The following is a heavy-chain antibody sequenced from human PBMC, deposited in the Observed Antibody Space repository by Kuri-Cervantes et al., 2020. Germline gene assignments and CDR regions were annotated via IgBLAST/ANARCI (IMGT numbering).Heavy chain of an antibody. J-gene: IGHJ4*02. CDR3: ARASFYSNYRFDY. D-gene: IGHD4-11*01. Sequence: ASVKVSCKASGYTFTSYYMHWVRQAPGQGLEWMGWINPNTGGTNSAQKFQGRVTMTRDTSISTAYMEMSRLTSDDTAVYYCARASFYSNYRFDYWGQGTLVTVSS. CDR2: INPNTGGT. CDR1: GYTFTSYY. V-gene: IGHV1-2*02.